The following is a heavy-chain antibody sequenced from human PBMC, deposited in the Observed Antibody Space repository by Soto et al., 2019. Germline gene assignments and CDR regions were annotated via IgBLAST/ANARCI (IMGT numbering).Heavy chain of an antibody. Sequence: QVQLVESGGGVVQPGRSLRLSCAASGFTFSSYGMHWVRQAPGKGLEWVAVIWYDGSNKYYADSVKGRFTISRDNSKNTLYLQMNSLRAEDTAVYYCARGYYYDSSGYYPPFDYWGQGTLVTVSS. CDR3: ARGYYYDSSGYYPPFDY. CDR2: IWYDGSNK. D-gene: IGHD3-22*01. CDR1: GFTFSSYG. V-gene: IGHV3-33*01. J-gene: IGHJ4*02.